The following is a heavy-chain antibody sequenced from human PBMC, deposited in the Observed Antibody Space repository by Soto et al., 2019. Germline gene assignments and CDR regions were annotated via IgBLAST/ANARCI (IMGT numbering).Heavy chain of an antibody. D-gene: IGHD6-6*01. CDR2: ISSSSSTI. CDR1: VFTFISYS. J-gene: IGHJ6*02. V-gene: IGHV3-48*02. Sequence: GWSLRLSCASSVFTFISYSMNWVRQAPGKGLEWVSYISSSSSTIYYADSVKGRFTISRDNAKSSLYLQMNSLRDEDTAVYYCARDDPPIAARSRYYYDMDVWGQGTTVTVSS. CDR3: ARDDPPIAARSRYYYDMDV.